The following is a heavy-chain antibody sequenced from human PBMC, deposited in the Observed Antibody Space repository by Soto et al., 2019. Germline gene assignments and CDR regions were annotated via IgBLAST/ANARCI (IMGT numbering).Heavy chain of an antibody. V-gene: IGHV4-34*01. CDR3: SRGSDYTSSFDY. CDR1: GGSFSGYT. D-gene: IGHD3-16*01. CDR2: INHSGTT. Sequence: QVQLQQWGAGLLKPSETLSLTCAVYGGSFSGYTWIWIRQPPGKGLEWIGEINHSGTTNHNPSLKCRVIISVDPSKKRFSVRLTSVTAADTAVYYWSRGSDYTSSFDYWGQGPLVTVSS. J-gene: IGHJ4*02.